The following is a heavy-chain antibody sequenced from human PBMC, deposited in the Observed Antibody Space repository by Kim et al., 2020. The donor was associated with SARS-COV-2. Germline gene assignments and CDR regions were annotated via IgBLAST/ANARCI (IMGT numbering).Heavy chain of an antibody. Sequence: SETLSLTCTVSGDSLSIDYWSWNRQPAGKGLEWIGRIYTSGRTNYNPSLQSRVTMSVDISQTQFSLNLSSLTAPDTAVFYCASALGHWGQGTLVTVSS. CDR3: ASALGH. CDR1: GDSLSIDY. CDR2: IYTSGRT. V-gene: IGHV4-4*07. J-gene: IGHJ1*01. D-gene: IGHD3-16*02.